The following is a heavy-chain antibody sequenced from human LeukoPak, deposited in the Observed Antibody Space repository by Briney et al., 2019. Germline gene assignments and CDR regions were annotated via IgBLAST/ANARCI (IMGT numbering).Heavy chain of an antibody. CDR1: GFTFSSYG. V-gene: IGHV3-33*01. Sequence: GGSLRLSCAASGFTFSSYGMHWVRQAPGKGLEWVAVIWYDGSNKYYADSVKGRFTISRDNSKNTLYLQMNSLRAEDTAVYYCARGSGSGWGDAFDIWGQGTMVTVSS. D-gene: IGHD6-19*01. CDR2: IWYDGSNK. CDR3: ARGSGSGWGDAFDI. J-gene: IGHJ3*02.